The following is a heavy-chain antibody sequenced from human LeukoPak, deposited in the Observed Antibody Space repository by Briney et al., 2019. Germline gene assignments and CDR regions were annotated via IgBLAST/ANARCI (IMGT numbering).Heavy chain of an antibody. CDR2: MNPNSSNT. CDR3: ARGQIAASNNWFDP. V-gene: IGHV1-8*01. CDR1: GYTFTSYD. D-gene: IGHD6-13*01. J-gene: IGHJ5*02. Sequence: ASVKVSCKASGYTFTSYDINWVRQATGQGLEWMGWMNPNSSNTGYAQKFQGRVTMTRNTSISTAYMELSSLRSEDTAVYYCARGQIAASNNWFDPWGQGTLVTVSS.